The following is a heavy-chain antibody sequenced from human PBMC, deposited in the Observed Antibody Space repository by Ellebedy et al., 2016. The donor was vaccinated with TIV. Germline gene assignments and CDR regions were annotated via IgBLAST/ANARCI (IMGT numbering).Heavy chain of an antibody. CDR2: LSGSDGSST. CDR3: AREDYDGFDY. V-gene: IGHV3-23*01. D-gene: IGHD3-22*01. J-gene: IGHJ4*02. Sequence: PGGSLRLSCAASGFTFSSYAMSWVRQAPGKGLEWVSALSGSDGSSTSYADSVKGRFTISRDNAKNTLYLQMNSLRAEDTAVYYCAREDYDGFDYWGQGTLVTVSS. CDR1: GFTFSSYA.